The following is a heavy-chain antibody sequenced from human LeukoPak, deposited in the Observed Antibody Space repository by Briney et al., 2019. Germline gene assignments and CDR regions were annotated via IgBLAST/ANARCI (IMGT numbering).Heavy chain of an antibody. CDR3: ARLQGDYYGSSGYYYDWFDP. Sequence: GASVKVSCKASGYTFSSYNMHWVRQAPGQGLEWMGIINPSGGSTKYAQKFQGRVTMTRDTSTSTVYMELSSLRSEDTAVYYCARLQGDYYGSSGYYYDWFDPWGQGTLVTVSS. CDR1: GYTFSSYN. CDR2: INPSGGST. J-gene: IGHJ5*02. D-gene: IGHD3-22*01. V-gene: IGHV1-46*03.